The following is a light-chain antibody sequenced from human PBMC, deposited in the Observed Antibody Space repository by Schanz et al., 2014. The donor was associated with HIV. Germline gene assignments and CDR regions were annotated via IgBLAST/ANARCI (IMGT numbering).Light chain of an antibody. J-gene: IGKJ3*01. Sequence: EIVLTQSPDTLSLSPGERATLSCRASQTVSSSSLAWYQQKPGQSPRLLIYGASTRATGIPDRFSGSGSGTDFSLTISRLEPEDFAVYYCQHYGSSFGPGTKVDIK. CDR2: GAS. CDR3: QHYGSS. V-gene: IGKV3-20*01. CDR1: QTVSSSS.